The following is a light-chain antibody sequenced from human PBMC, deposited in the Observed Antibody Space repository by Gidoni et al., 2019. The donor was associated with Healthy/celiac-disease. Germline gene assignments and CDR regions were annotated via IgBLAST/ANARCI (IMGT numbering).Light chain of an antibody. CDR2: SNN. Sequence: QSVLTQPPSASGTPGQRVTISCSGSSSTIGSNTVNWYQQLPGTAPKLLIYSNNQRPSGVPDRFSGSKSGTSASLAISGLQSEDEDDYYCAAWDDSLNGFYVFGTGTKVTVL. J-gene: IGLJ1*01. V-gene: IGLV1-44*01. CDR3: AAWDDSLNGFYV. CDR1: SSTIGSNT.